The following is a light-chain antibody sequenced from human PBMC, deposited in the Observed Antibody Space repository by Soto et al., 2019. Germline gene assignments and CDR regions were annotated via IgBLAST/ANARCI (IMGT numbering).Light chain of an antibody. Sequence: QSVLTQPPSVSGTPGQRVTISCSGSSSNIGSNTVNWYQKLPGTAPKVLIYSNNQRPSGVPDRFSGSKSGTSASLAISGLQSEDEADYYCAAWDDSLNGPYVFGTGTKLTVL. CDR2: SNN. J-gene: IGLJ1*01. CDR3: AAWDDSLNGPYV. CDR1: SSNIGSNT. V-gene: IGLV1-44*01.